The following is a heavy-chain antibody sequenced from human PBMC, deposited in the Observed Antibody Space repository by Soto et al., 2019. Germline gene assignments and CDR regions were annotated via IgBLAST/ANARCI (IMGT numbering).Heavy chain of an antibody. CDR3: AKASNSRRSFDY. CDR1: GFTFSSYA. Sequence: EVQLLESGGGLVQPGGSLRLSCAASGFTFSSYAMSWVRQAPGKGLEWVSAISGSGGSTYYADSVKGRFTISRHNSKNTLYLQMNSLRADDTAVYGCAKASNSRRSFDYWGQGTLVTVSS. D-gene: IGHD4-4*01. CDR2: ISGSGGST. J-gene: IGHJ4*02. V-gene: IGHV3-23*01.